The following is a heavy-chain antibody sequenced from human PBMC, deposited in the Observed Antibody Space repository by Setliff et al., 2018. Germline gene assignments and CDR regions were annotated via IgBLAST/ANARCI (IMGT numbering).Heavy chain of an antibody. Sequence: SETLSLTCAVFGYSISSGYYWGWIRQPPGKGLEWIGSIYHSGSTYYNPSLKSRVTISVDTSKNQFSLKLSSVTAADTAVYYCARQVSWFDPWGQGTLVTVSS. J-gene: IGHJ5*02. CDR3: ARQVSWFDP. V-gene: IGHV4-38-2*01. CDR2: IYHSGST. CDR1: GYSISSGYY.